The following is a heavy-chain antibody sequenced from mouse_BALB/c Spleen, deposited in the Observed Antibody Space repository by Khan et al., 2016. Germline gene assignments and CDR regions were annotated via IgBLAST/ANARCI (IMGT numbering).Heavy chain of an antibody. J-gene: IGHJ1*01. CDR3: AVLNCDFHFDV. V-gene: IGHV3-6*02. Sequence: EVQLQESGPGLVKPSQSLSLTCSVTGYSITSGYYWNWIRQFPGNKLEWMGYISYDGSNNYNPSLKNRISITRDTSKNQFFLKLNSVTTEDTATXYGAVLNCDFHFDVWGAGTTVTVSS. CDR1: GYSITSGYY. CDR2: ISYDGSN. D-gene: IGHD4-1*01.